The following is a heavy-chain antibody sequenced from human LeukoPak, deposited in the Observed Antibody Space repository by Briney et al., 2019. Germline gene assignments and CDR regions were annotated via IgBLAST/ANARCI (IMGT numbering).Heavy chain of an antibody. V-gene: IGHV4-34*01. CDR3: ARGKGATYISSSCWFDP. D-gene: IGHD6-6*01. J-gene: IGHJ5*02. CDR2: INHSGST. CDR1: GGSFSGYY. Sequence: SETLSLTCAVYGGSFSGYYWSWIRQPPGKGLEWIGEINHSGSTNYNPSLKSRVTISVDTSKNQFSLKLSSVTAADTAVYYCARGKGATYISSSCWFDPWGQGTLVTVSS.